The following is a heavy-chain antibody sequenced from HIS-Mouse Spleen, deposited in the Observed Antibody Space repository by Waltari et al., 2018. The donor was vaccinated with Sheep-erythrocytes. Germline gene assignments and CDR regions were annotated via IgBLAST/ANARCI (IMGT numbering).Heavy chain of an antibody. V-gene: IGHV2-26*01. D-gene: IGHD6-13*01. CDR1: GFSLSNARMG. CDR3: ARITVDQLVDYYYYYGMDV. J-gene: IGHJ6*02. Sequence: LKESGPVLVKPTETLTLTCTVPGFSLSNARMGVSWIRQPPGKALKWLAHIFSNDETTYSTSLNSSLTISKDTPKSQVVLTMTNMDPVDTATYYCARITVDQLVDYYYYYGMDVWGQGTTVTVSS. CDR2: IFSNDET.